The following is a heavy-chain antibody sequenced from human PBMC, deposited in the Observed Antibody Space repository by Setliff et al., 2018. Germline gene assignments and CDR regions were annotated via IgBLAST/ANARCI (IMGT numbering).Heavy chain of an antibody. D-gene: IGHD3-10*01. J-gene: IGHJ4*02. V-gene: IGHV4-39*07. CDR1: GGSVSSASHY. Sequence: SETLSLTCTVSGGSVSSASHYWGWIRQAPGKGMERIGSVYYSGYTYYKPSLQSRVTMSVDTSKNQFSLKLTSVTAADTAVYYCARVDFTMIQGVIGHWGQGTVVTVSS. CDR3: ARVDFTMIQGVIGH. CDR2: VYYSGYT.